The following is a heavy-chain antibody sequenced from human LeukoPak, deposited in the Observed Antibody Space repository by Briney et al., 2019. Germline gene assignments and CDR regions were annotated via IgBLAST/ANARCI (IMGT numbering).Heavy chain of an antibody. V-gene: IGHV3-48*03. CDR2: ISSSGSTI. Sequence: GGSLRLSCAASGFTFSSHGMNWVRQAPGKGLEWVSYISSSGSTIYYADSVKGRFTISRDNAKNSLYLQMNSLRAEDTAVYYCAGQHYYDSSGFDYWGQGTLVTVSS. J-gene: IGHJ4*02. D-gene: IGHD3-22*01. CDR1: GFTFSSHG. CDR3: AGQHYYDSSGFDY.